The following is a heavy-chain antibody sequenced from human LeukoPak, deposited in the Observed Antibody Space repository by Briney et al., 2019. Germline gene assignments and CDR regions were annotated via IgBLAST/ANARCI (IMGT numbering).Heavy chain of an antibody. Sequence: GASVKVSCKASGYTFTDYYMHWMRQAPGQGPEWMGWMNRNSGGTNYAQKFQGRVTMTRDTSITTAYMELSSLRSDDTAVYYCAPRRVAADKGFDYWGQGTLVTVSS. D-gene: IGHD6-19*01. CDR2: MNRNSGGT. J-gene: IGHJ4*02. CDR3: APRRVAADKGFDY. CDR1: GYTFTDYY. V-gene: IGHV1-2*02.